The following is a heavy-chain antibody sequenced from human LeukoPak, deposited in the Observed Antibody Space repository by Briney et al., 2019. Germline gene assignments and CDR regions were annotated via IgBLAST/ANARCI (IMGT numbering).Heavy chain of an antibody. J-gene: IGHJ4*02. CDR1: GYSFTSYW. D-gene: IGHD6-13*01. Sequence: GESLKISCKGSGYSFTSYWIAWVRQMPAKGLEGMGIIYPSDSDTRYSPSFQGQVTISADKSISTAYLQWSSLKASDTAMYYCARTPSNSRGFDYWGQGTLVTVSS. V-gene: IGHV5-51*01. CDR3: ARTPSNSRGFDY. CDR2: IYPSDSDT.